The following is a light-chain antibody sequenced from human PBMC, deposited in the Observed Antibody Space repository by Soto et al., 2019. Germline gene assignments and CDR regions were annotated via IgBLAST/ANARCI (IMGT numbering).Light chain of an antibody. J-gene: IGLJ2*01. CDR3: SSDTGSNTVL. CDR1: SSDVGAYNY. CDR2: NVG. Sequence: QSVLTQPPSVSGSPGQSITISCTGTSSDVGAYNYVSWYQQNTGKAPILMIDNVGNRPSGVSNRFSCSKSGNTASLTISGIQAEDEADYYCSSDTGSNTVLFGRGTKLTVL. V-gene: IGLV2-14*01.